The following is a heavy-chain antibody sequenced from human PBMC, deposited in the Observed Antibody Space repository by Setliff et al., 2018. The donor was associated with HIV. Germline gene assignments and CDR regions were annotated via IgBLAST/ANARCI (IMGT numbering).Heavy chain of an antibody. J-gene: IGHJ4*02. Sequence: SETLSLTCSVSGGSISDNKYYTNWIRQPPGKGLEWIGSIYHTGITYDNPSLKSRVTISVDTSKNQISLRLSSVTAADTAVYYCARLSGGMVPNYWGQGTLVTVSS. D-gene: IGHD3-10*01. CDR3: ARLSGGMVPNY. CDR2: IYHTGIT. CDR1: GGSISDNKYY. V-gene: IGHV4-39*01.